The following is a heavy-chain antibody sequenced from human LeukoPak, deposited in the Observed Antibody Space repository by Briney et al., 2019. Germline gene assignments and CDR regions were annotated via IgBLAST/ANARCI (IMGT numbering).Heavy chain of an antibody. CDR2: ISGSGGST. D-gene: IGHD2-2*01. V-gene: IGHV3-23*01. CDR3: AKDGGSVVPADTFDY. J-gene: IGHJ4*02. Sequence: GGSLRLSCAASGFTFSSYAMSWVRQAPGKGLEWVSAISGSGGSTYYADSGKGRFTIARGNSKNTLYLQMHSLRAEDTAVYYCAKDGGSVVPADTFDYWGQGTLVTVSS. CDR1: GFTFSSYA.